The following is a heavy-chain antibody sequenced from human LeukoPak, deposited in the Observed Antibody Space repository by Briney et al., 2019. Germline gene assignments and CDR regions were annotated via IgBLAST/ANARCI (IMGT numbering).Heavy chain of an antibody. D-gene: IGHD2-8*01. CDR3: ARDPKYARYEVGFDI. Sequence: SETLSLTXTVSGGSISSGDYYWSWIGQPPGKGLQWIGYVFYSGSTYYNPSLKSRVTTSVDTSKNQFYLKLSSVTAADTAVYYCARDPKYARYEVGFDIWGHGTMVTVSS. CDR2: VFYSGST. J-gene: IGHJ3*02. CDR1: GGSISSGDYY. V-gene: IGHV4-30-4*08.